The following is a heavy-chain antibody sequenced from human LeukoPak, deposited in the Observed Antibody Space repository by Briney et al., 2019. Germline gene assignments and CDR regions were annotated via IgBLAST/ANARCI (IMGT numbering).Heavy chain of an antibody. V-gene: IGHV4-39*07. CDR2: IYYSGST. D-gene: IGHD4-23*01. CDR3: ARLGSGAGRWDFDY. Sequence: SETLSLTCTVSGGSISSSSYYWGWIRQPPGKGLEWIGSIYYSGSTNYNPSLKSRVTISVDTSKNQFSLKLSSVTAADTAVYYCARLGSGAGRWDFDYWGQGTLVTVSS. J-gene: IGHJ4*02. CDR1: GGSISSSSYY.